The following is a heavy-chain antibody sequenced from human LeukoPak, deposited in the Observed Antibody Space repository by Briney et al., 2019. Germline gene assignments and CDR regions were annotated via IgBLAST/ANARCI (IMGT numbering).Heavy chain of an antibody. CDR1: GFTFSSYS. CDR2: ISSSSSYI. V-gene: IGHV3-21*01. D-gene: IGHD2-2*01. CDR3: ARDYGPFYQLPYYSDY. Sequence: GGSLRLSCAASGFTFSSYSMNWVRQAPGKGLEWVSSISSSSSYIYYADSVKGRFTISRDNAKNSLYLQMNSLRAEDTAVYYCARDYGPFYQLPYYSDYWGQGTLVTVSS. J-gene: IGHJ4*02.